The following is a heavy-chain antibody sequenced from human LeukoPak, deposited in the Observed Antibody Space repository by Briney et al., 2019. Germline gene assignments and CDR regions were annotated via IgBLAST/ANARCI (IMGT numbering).Heavy chain of an antibody. CDR3: ARRISIVAGYYYYMDV. CDR1: GGSISSSSYY. V-gene: IGHV4-39*01. CDR2: IYYSGST. D-gene: IGHD2-15*01. Sequence: SETLSLTCTVSGGSISSSSYYWGWIRQPPGKGLEWIGSIYYSGSTYYNPSLKSRVTISVDTSKNQFSLKLSSVTAADTAVYYCARRISIVAGYYYYMDVWGKGTTVTVSS. J-gene: IGHJ6*03.